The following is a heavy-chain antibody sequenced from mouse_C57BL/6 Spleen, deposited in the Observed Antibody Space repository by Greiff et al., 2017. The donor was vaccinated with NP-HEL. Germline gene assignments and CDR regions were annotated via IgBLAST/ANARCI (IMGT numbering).Heavy chain of an antibody. V-gene: IGHV1-55*01. CDR1: GYTFTSYW. D-gene: IGHD1-3*01. Sequence: VQLQQPGAELVKPGASVKMSCKASGYTFTSYWITWVKQRPGQGLEWIGDIYPGSGSTNYNEKFKSKATLTVDTSSSTAYMQLSSLTSEDSAVYYCARSGDYILAWFAYWGQGTLVTVSA. CDR2: IYPGSGST. J-gene: IGHJ3*01. CDR3: ARSGDYILAWFAY.